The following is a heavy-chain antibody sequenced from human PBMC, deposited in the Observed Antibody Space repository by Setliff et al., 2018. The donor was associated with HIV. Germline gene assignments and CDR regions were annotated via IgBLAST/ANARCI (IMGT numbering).Heavy chain of an antibody. CDR2: IRSKADKYAT. V-gene: IGHV3-73*01. J-gene: IGHJ5*02. D-gene: IGHD2-8*01. CDR3: LLPCTSGWHNWADP. Sequence: GGSLRLSCAASGFTFSGAELHWVRQASGKGLGWVGRIRSKADKYATDYGASAKGRFIISRDDSKKTAYLQMSSLRAEDTAMYYCLLPCTSGWHNWADPWGQGTLVTVSS. CDR1: GFTFSGAE.